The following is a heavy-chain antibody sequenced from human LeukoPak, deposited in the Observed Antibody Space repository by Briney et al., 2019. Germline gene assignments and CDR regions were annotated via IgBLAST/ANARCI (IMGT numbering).Heavy chain of an antibody. CDR3: ANDYRSGSFHDF. CDR2: ISRRDDYT. V-gene: IGHV3-23*01. J-gene: IGHJ4*02. Sequence: PGGSLRLSCVASGFFFSNYDMNWVRQAPGKGLEWVSVISRRDDYTYYADSVKGRFTISRDNSKNTLYLQMNTLRAEDTAVYYCANDYRSGSFHDFWGQGTLVTVSS. D-gene: IGHD3-10*01. CDR1: GFFFSNYD.